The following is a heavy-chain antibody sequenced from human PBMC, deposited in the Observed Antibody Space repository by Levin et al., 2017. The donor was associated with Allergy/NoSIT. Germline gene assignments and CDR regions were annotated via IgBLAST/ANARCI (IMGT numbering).Heavy chain of an antibody. Sequence: SVKVSCKASGGTFSSYTISWVRQAPGQGLEWMGRIIPILGIANYAQKFQGRVTITADKFTSTAYMELSSLRSEDTAVYYCARDGPYCSGGSCYRSYDYWGQGTLVTVSS. CDR2: IIPILGIA. D-gene: IGHD2-15*01. CDR3: ARDGPYCSGGSCYRSYDY. V-gene: IGHV1-69*04. CDR1: GGTFSSYT. J-gene: IGHJ4*02.